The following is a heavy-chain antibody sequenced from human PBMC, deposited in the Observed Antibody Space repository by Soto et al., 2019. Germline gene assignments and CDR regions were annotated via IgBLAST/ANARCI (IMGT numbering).Heavy chain of an antibody. CDR2: IIPGFGTV. V-gene: IGHV1-69*01. CDR3: ARSEAEMATAKFYHYAVDV. CDR1: GGSFTTYA. D-gene: IGHD5-18*01. J-gene: IGHJ6*02. Sequence: QVQLVKSGAEVKQPGSSVKVSCKASGGSFTTYAFSWVRQAPGQGLEWMGGIIPGFGTVEYVQKFVSRFSISADESTTTVSMELSRLTSEDTAVYYCARSEAEMATAKFYHYAVDVWGQGTTVTVSS.